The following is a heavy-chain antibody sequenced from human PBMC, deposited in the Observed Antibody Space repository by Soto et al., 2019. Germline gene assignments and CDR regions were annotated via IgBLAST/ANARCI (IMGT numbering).Heavy chain of an antibody. D-gene: IGHD6-13*01. Sequence: GGSLRLSCAASGFTFSSYWMNWVRQAPGKGLEWVANIKQDGSEKYYVDSVKGRFTISRDNAKNSLYLQMNSLRAEDTAVYYCASCIAAAGTRPGWFDPWGQGTLVTVSS. V-gene: IGHV3-7*01. J-gene: IGHJ5*02. CDR3: ASCIAAAGTRPGWFDP. CDR2: IKQDGSEK. CDR1: GFTFSSYW.